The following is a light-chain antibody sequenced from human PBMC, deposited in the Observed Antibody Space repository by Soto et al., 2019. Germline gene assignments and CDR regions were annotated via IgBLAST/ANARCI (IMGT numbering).Light chain of an antibody. Sequence: SALTQPASVSGSPGQSITISCTGTSSDVGGYNYVSWYQQHPGKAPKLMIYDVSNRPSGVSNRFSGSKSGNTASLTISGLQAEGEADYYCSSYTSSSTLEVVFGGGTKLTVL. J-gene: IGLJ2*01. CDR2: DVS. V-gene: IGLV2-14*01. CDR1: SSDVGGYNY. CDR3: SSYTSSSTLEVV.